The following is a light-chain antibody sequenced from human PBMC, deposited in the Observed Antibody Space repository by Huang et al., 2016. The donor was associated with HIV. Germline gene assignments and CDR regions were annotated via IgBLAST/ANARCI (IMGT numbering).Light chain of an antibody. Sequence: DIQMTQSPPSLSASVGSRVALTCRASQNISYYLNWYQEKSGKAPNLLLYAASRLVSGVPSRFSGGGSGSNFTLTITNLQPGDIGTYYCQQSYSLPLSFGPGTTVNVK. J-gene: IGKJ3*01. CDR2: AAS. CDR3: QQSYSLPLS. V-gene: IGKV1-39*01. CDR1: QNISYY.